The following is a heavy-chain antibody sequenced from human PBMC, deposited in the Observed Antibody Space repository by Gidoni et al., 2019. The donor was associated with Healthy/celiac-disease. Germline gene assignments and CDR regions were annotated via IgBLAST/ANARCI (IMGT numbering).Heavy chain of an antibody. CDR2: ISSSSSYI. CDR1: GFTFSSYS. J-gene: IGHJ4*02. V-gene: IGHV3-21*01. CDR3: ARTHDYGDY. Sequence: EVQLVESGGGLGKPGGSRRLSCAPSGFTFSSYSMNWIRQAPGKGLAWVSSISSSSSYIYYADSVKGRFTISRDNAKNSLYLQMNSLRAEDTAVYYCARTHDYGDYWGQGTLVTVSS.